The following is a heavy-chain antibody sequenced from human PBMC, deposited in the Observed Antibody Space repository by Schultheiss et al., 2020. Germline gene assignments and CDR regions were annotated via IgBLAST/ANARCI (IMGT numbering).Heavy chain of an antibody. CDR3: ARWRYSYGYIAY. CDR1: GGSISSYY. V-gene: IGHV4-59*01. D-gene: IGHD5-18*01. J-gene: IGHJ4*02. CDR2: IYYSGST. Sequence: SATLSLTCTVSGGSISSYYWSWIRQPPGKGLEWIGYIYYSGSTNYNPSLKSRVTISVDTSKNQFSLKLSSVTAADTAVYYCARWRYSYGYIAYWGQGTLVTVSS.